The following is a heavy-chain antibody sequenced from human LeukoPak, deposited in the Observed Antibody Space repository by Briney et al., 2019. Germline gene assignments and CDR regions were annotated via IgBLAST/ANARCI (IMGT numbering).Heavy chain of an antibody. J-gene: IGHJ4*02. Sequence: PSATPSLTCTVSGGSISSHYWTWIRQTPGKGLEYIGYIYDSGSTNYNPSLKSRVTISVDTSKNQFSLKLSSVTAADTAVYYCARDYGSGSYRPFDYWGQGTLVTVSS. V-gene: IGHV4-59*11. D-gene: IGHD3-10*01. CDR1: GGSISSHY. CDR2: IYDSGST. CDR3: ARDYGSGSYRPFDY.